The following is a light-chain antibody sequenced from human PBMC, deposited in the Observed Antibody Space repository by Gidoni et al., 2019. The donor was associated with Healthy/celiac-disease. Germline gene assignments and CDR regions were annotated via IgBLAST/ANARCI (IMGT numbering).Light chain of an antibody. CDR1: QSISSY. V-gene: IGKV1-39*01. CDR2: AAS. J-gene: IGKJ4*01. CDR3: QQSYSTSIT. Sequence: DIQFTHTPSSLSASVGDRVTITCRASQSISSYLNWYQQKPGKAPKLLIYAASSLQSGVPSRFSGSGSGTDFTLTISSLQPEDFATYYCQQSYSTSITFGGGTKVEIK.